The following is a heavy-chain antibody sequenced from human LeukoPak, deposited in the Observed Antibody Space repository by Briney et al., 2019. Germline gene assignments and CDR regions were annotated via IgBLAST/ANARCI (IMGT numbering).Heavy chain of an antibody. CDR1: GGSFSGYY. CDR2: INHSGST. CDR3: ASRAAYDILTRERQVGGKSFDY. Sequence: SETLSLTCAVYGGSFSGYYWSWLRQPPGKGLEWIGEINHSGSTNYNPSLKSRVTISVGTSKNQFSLKLSSVTAADTAVYYCASRAAYDILTRERQVGGKSFDYWGQGTLVTVSS. J-gene: IGHJ4*02. D-gene: IGHD3-9*01. V-gene: IGHV4-34*01.